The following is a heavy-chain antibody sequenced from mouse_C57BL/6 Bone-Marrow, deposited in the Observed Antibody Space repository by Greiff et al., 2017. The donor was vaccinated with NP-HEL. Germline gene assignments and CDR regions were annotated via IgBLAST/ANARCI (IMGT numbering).Heavy chain of an antibody. CDR1: GYTFTSYW. Sequence: QVQLQQSGPELVKPGASVKISCKASGYTFTSYWITWVKQRPGQGLEWIGDIYPGSGSTNYNEKFKSKATLTVDTSSSTAYMQLSSLTSEDSAVYYCARRYYPYYFDYWGQGTTLTVSS. V-gene: IGHV1-55*01. J-gene: IGHJ2*01. D-gene: IGHD2-3*01. CDR3: ARRYYPYYFDY. CDR2: IYPGSGST.